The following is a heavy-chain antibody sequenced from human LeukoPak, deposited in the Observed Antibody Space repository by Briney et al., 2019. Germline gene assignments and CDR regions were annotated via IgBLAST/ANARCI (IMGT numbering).Heavy chain of an antibody. Sequence: SETLSLTCAVYGGSFSGYYWSWIRQPPGKGLEWIGEINHSGSTNYNPSLKSRVTISVDTSKNQFSLKLSSVTAADTAVYYCARSRHSSSWYYYGMDVWGQGTTVTVSS. CDR2: INHSGST. D-gene: IGHD6-13*01. CDR3: ARSRHSSSWYYYGMDV. CDR1: GGSFSGYY. J-gene: IGHJ6*02. V-gene: IGHV4-34*01.